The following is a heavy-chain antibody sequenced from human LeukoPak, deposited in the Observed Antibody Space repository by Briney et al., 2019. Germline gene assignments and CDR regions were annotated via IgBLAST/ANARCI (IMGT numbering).Heavy chain of an antibody. V-gene: IGHV3-23*01. CDR2: ISGSGGSDT. Sequence: PGGSLRLSCAASGFTFSSYAMSWVRQAPGKGLEWVSAISGSGGSDTHYADSVKGRFTISRDNSKNTLYLQMNSLRAEDTAVYYCAKALYGDYGRFDYWGQGTLVTVSS. CDR1: GFTFSSYA. D-gene: IGHD4-17*01. J-gene: IGHJ4*02. CDR3: AKALYGDYGRFDY.